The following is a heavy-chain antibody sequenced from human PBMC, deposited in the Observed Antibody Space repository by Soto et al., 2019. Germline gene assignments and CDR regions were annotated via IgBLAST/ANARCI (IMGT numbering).Heavy chain of an antibody. Sequence: EVQLVESGGGLVQPGGSLRLSCAGSGFTFSNYWMHWVRQAPGKGLEWVSRIDHDGPTDYADSVRGRFTISRDNAENTLYLQMYSLRPEGTAVYYCVRDSHGDYWGQGTLVTVSS. V-gene: IGHV3-74*01. CDR2: IDHDGPT. J-gene: IGHJ4*02. CDR1: GFTFSNYW. CDR3: VRDSHGDY.